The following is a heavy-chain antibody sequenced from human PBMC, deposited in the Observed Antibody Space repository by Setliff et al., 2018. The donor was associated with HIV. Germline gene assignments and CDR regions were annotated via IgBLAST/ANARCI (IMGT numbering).Heavy chain of an antibody. J-gene: IGHJ6*03. Sequence: PGGSLRLSCAASGFTFSSYSMNWVRQAPGKGLEWVSSISSSSSYIYYADSVKGRFTISRDNVKNSLYLQMNSLRAEDTAVYYCAREGAAAGTAYYYYYMDVWGKGTTVTVSS. D-gene: IGHD6-13*01. CDR3: AREGAAAGTAYYYYYMDV. CDR1: GFTFSSYS. CDR2: ISSSSSYI. V-gene: IGHV3-21*01.